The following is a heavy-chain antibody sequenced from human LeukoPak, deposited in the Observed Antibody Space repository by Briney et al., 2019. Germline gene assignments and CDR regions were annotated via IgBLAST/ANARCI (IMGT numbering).Heavy chain of an antibody. D-gene: IGHD6-19*01. CDR1: GGSISSYY. J-gene: IGHJ4*02. Sequence: PPETLSLTCTVSGGSISSYYWNWIRQPPGKGLEWIGYIYDRGSTNYNPSFKSRVIISVDRSKNQFSLKLRSVTAADTAVYYCARLAYSSGWPIDHWGQGILVTVSS. CDR2: IYDRGST. CDR3: ARLAYSSGWPIDH. V-gene: IGHV4-59*08.